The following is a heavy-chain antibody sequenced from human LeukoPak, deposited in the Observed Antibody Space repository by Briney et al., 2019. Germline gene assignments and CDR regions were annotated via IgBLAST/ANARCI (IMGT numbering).Heavy chain of an antibody. CDR2: ISAYNGNT. D-gene: IGHD6-6*01. CDR1: GYTFTSYG. CDR3: ARDNEYSSPYYYYYYMDV. V-gene: IGHV1-18*01. J-gene: IGHJ6*03. Sequence: GASVKVSCKASGYTFTSYGISWVRQAPGQGLEWMGWISAYNGNTNYAQKLQGRVTMTTDTSTSTAYMELRSLRSDDTAVYYCARDNEYSSPYYYYYYMDVWGKGTTVTVSS.